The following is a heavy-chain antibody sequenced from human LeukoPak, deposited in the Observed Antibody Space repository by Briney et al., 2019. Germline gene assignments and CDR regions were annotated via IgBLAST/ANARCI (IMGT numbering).Heavy chain of an antibody. J-gene: IGHJ4*02. CDR3: ARDAGEALIAVAD. CDR2: IWYDGSNK. D-gene: IGHD6-19*01. V-gene: IGHV3-33*01. Sequence: GGSLRLSCAASGFTFSSHGMHWVRQAPGKGLEWVAVIWYDGSNKYYADSVKGRFTISRDNSKNTLYLQMNSLRAEDTAVYYCARDAGEALIAVADWGQGTLVTVSS. CDR1: GFTFSSHG.